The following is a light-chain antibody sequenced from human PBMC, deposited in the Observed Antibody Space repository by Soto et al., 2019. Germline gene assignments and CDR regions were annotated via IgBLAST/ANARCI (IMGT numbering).Light chain of an antibody. CDR3: ETWDSNTVV. CDR1: SGHSSYI. Sequence: QSVLTQSSSASASLGSSVKLTCTLSSGHSSYIIAWHQQQPGKAPRYLMKLEGSGSYNKGSGVPDRFSGSSSGADRYLTIANLQFADEADYYCETWDSNTVVFGGGTKLTV. J-gene: IGLJ2*01. V-gene: IGLV4-60*02. CDR2: LEGSGSY.